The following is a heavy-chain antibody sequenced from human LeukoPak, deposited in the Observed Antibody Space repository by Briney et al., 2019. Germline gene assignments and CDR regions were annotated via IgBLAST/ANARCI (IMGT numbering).Heavy chain of an antibody. Sequence: ASVKVSCKASGHTFTGYYMHWVRQAPGQGLEWMGWINPNSGGTNYAQKFQGRVTMTRDTSISTAYMELSRLRSDDTAVYYCASSDYGDYHPPAWGQGTLVTVSS. J-gene: IGHJ4*02. CDR2: INPNSGGT. D-gene: IGHD4-17*01. CDR1: GHTFTGYY. CDR3: ASSDYGDYHPPA. V-gene: IGHV1-2*02.